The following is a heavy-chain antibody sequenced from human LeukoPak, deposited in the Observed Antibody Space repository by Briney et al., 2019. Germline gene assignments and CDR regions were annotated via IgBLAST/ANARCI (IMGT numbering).Heavy chain of an antibody. CDR2: INPDGSTT. CDR1: GFTFSSSW. D-gene: IGHD1-7*01. CDR3: ARGFNWNYGRFDF. Sequence: PGGSLRLSCAASGFTFSSSWMHWVRQAPGKGLVWVSRINPDGSTTSHADSVKGRFTVSRDNAKNTVYLQMNSLRAEDTAVYYCARGFNWNYGRFDFWGQGTLVTVSS. J-gene: IGHJ4*02. V-gene: IGHV3-74*01.